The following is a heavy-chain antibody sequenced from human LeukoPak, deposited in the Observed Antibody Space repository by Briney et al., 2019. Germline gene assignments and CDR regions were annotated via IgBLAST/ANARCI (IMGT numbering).Heavy chain of an antibody. J-gene: IGHJ4*02. Sequence: SETLSLTCTVSGGSISSSDYYWGWIRQPPGKGLEWIGYIYYSGSTYYNPSLKSRVTISVDTSKNQFSLRLSPVTAADTAVYYCARENTVTSRFFDSWGQGTLVTVSS. CDR2: IYYSGST. CDR3: ARENTVTSRFFDS. CDR1: GGSISSSDYY. V-gene: IGHV4-30-4*08. D-gene: IGHD4-17*01.